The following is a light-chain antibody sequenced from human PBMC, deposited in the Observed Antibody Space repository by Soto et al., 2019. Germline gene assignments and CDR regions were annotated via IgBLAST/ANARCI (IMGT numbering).Light chain of an antibody. CDR1: RSDVGGYNY. J-gene: IGLJ2*01. V-gene: IGLV2-14*01. Sequence: QSALTQPASVSGSPGQSITISCTGTRSDVGGYNYVSWYQQHPGKAPKLMIYDVSNRPSGVSNRFSGSKSGNTASLTISGLQAEDEAEYYCRSYTSSSTRLFGGGTKLTVL. CDR2: DVS. CDR3: RSYTSSSTRL.